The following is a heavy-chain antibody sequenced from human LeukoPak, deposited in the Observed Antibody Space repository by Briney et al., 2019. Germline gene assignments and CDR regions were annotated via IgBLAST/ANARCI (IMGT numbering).Heavy chain of an antibody. CDR2: ISGSGANT. Sequence: PGGSLRLSCAASAFTFRSHGMTWVRQAPGKGLEWVSAISGSGANTYYADSAKGRFTISRDNSKNTLYLQINSQRAEDTALYYCAKLGPAGYSSAWADYWGQGTLVIVSS. J-gene: IGHJ4*02. CDR1: AFTFRSHG. D-gene: IGHD6-19*01. CDR3: AKLGPAGYSSAWADY. V-gene: IGHV3-23*01.